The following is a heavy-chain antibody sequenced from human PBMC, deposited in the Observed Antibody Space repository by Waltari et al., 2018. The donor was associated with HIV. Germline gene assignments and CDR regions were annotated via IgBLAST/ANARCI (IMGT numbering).Heavy chain of an antibody. CDR1: GDPSSNSNHS. V-gene: IGHV4-39*01. CDR3: ARHALRVGAAYWNFDL. J-gene: IGHJ2*01. Sequence: QMLESRPGLVKPSETLSLTCTVSGDPSSNSNHSWRWIRQTPGKGLEWIGSIYYSGSTYYNPSLKSRVTISVDTSKNQFSLKLSTVTTADTAVFYCARHALRVGAAYWNFDLWGRGTLVTVSS. D-gene: IGHD1-26*01. CDR2: IYYSGST.